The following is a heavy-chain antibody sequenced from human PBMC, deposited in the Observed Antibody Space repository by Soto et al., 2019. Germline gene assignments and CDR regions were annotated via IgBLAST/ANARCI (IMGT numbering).Heavy chain of an antibody. CDR2: IYYSVST. V-gene: IGHV4-31*02. CDR3: ARVENERAGIYRLPDY. J-gene: IGHJ4*02. CDR1: GASITSGGYY. D-gene: IGHD2-21*01. Sequence: PSETLSLTCTVSGASITSGGYYWSWIRQHPGKGLEWIGYIYYSVSTYYNPSLKSRVIISVDTSKNQFSLNLSSVTAADTAVYYCARVENERAGIYRLPDYWGQGTLVTVSS.